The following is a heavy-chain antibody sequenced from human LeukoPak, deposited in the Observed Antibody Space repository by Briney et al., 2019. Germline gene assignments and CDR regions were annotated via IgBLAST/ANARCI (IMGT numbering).Heavy chain of an antibody. Sequence: GGSLRLSCAASGFTFSSYAMHWVCQAPGKGLEWVAVISYDGSNKYYADSVKGRFTISRDNSKNTLYLQMNSLRAEDTAVYYCARENCSGGSCYTPRDKPTVIFDIWGQGTMVTVSS. CDR1: GFTFSSYA. CDR2: ISYDGSNK. V-gene: IGHV3-30*04. CDR3: ARENCSGGSCYTPRDKPTVIFDI. J-gene: IGHJ3*02. D-gene: IGHD2-15*01.